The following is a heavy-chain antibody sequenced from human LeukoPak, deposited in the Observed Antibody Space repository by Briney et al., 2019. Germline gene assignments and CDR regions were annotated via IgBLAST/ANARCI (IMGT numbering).Heavy chain of an antibody. D-gene: IGHD3-22*01. CDR3: ASKQNYYDSSGPMDY. J-gene: IGHJ4*02. CDR1: GFTVSSNY. V-gene: IGHV3-66*01. Sequence: GGSLRLSCAASGFTVSSNYMSWVRQAPGKGLEWVSVIYSGGSTYYADSVKGRFIISRDNSKNTLYLQMNSLRAEDTAVYSCASKQNYYDSSGPMDYWGQGTLVTVSS. CDR2: IYSGGST.